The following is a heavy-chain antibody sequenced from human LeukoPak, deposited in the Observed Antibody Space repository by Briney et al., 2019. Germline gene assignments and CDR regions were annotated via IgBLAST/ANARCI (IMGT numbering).Heavy chain of an antibody. CDR3: ARERIVGAEDYFDY. V-gene: IGHV3-23*01. CDR2: ISGSGGST. J-gene: IGHJ4*02. D-gene: IGHD1-26*01. CDR1: GFTFSSYA. Sequence: GGSLRLSCAASGFTFSSYAMSWVRQAPGKGLEWVSAISGSGGSTYYADSVKGRFTTSRDNAKNSLYLQMNSLRAEDTAVYYCARERIVGAEDYFDYWGQGTLVTVSS.